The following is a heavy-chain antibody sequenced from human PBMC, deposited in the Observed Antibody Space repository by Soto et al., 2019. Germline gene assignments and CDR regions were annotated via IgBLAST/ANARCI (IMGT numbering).Heavy chain of an antibody. D-gene: IGHD5-18*01. Sequence: SETLSLTCTVSGGSVSSGSYYWSWIRQPPGKGLEWIGYIYYSGSTNYNPSLKSRVTMSVDTSKNQFSLKLSSVTAADTAVYYCAREGYGYSYGYWYYFDYWGQGTLVTVSS. J-gene: IGHJ4*02. V-gene: IGHV4-61*01. CDR2: IYYSGST. CDR1: GGSVSSGSYY. CDR3: AREGYGYSYGYWYYFDY.